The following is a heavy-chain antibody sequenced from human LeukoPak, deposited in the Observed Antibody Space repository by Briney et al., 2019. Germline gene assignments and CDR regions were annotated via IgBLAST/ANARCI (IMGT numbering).Heavy chain of an antibody. J-gene: IGHJ4*02. D-gene: IGHD5-18*01. V-gene: IGHV3-21*01. CDR1: GFTFSSYS. CDR3: ARDLEGYSYGDLFDY. CDR2: ISSSSSSYI. Sequence: PGGSLRLSCAASGFTFSSYSMNWVRQAPGKGLEWVSSISSSSSSYIYYADSVKGRFTISRDNAKNSLYLQMNSLRAEDTAVYYCARDLEGYSYGDLFDYWGQGTLVTVSS.